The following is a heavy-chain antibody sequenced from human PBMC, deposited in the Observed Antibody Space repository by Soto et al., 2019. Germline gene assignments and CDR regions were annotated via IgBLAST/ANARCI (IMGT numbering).Heavy chain of an antibody. CDR2: VSYLGSEK. Sequence: QVQLVESGGGVVQPGNSLKLSCAASGFTFKNYGIHWVRQSPGKGLEWVALVSYLGSEKYYIDSVKGRFSVSRDNSKNTVYLQMTSRRPEDTAVYYCAKDRLLRTYYSDSWGQGTRVTVSS. V-gene: IGHV3-30*18. CDR1: GFTFKNYG. J-gene: IGHJ4*02. D-gene: IGHD2-15*01. CDR3: AKDRLLRTYYSDS.